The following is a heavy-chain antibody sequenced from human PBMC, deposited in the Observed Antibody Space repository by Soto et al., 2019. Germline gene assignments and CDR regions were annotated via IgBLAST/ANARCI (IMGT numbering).Heavy chain of an antibody. Sequence: ESGGGLVQPGGSLRLSCAASGFTFNNYAMNWVRQAPGKGLEWVSGISGSGGSTYYADSVKGRFTISRDNSKNTLYLQMNSLRAEDTAVYYCAKDHKTTVTSWGYFDYWGQGTLVTVSS. D-gene: IGHD4-17*01. V-gene: IGHV3-23*01. CDR3: AKDHKTTVTSWGYFDY. J-gene: IGHJ4*02. CDR1: GFTFNNYA. CDR2: ISGSGGST.